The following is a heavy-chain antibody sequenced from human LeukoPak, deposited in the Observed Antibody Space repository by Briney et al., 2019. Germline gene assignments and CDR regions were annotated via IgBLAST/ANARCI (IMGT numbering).Heavy chain of an antibody. V-gene: IGHV3-30*18. CDR1: GFTFSSYG. CDR2: ISYDGSNK. CDR3: AKDPFKIQLWLGSGFDY. J-gene: IGHJ4*02. Sequence: PWGSLRLSCTASGFTFSSYGMRWVRKAPGTGLELVAVISYDGSNKYYADSVKGRFTISRDNSKNTLYLQMNSLRAEDTAVYYCAKDPFKIQLWLGSGFDYWGQGTLVTVSS. D-gene: IGHD5-18*01.